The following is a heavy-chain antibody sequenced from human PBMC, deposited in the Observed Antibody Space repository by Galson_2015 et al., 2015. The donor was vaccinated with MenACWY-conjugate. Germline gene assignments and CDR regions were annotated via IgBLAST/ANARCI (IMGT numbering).Heavy chain of an antibody. D-gene: IGHD6-25*01. CDR1: GGSISSNF. J-gene: IGHJ4*02. Sequence: ETLSLTCTVSGGSISSNFWSWIRQPPGKGLEWIGCIYYSGSTNYNPSLKSRVTISVDTSKNQFSLRLSSVTAADTAVYYCAGLIAAGDYFDNWGQGSLVTVSS. CDR3: AGLIAAGDYFDN. V-gene: IGHV4-59*08. CDR2: IYYSGST.